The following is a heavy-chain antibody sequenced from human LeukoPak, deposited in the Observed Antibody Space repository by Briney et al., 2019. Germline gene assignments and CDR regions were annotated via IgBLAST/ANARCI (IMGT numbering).Heavy chain of an antibody. D-gene: IGHD4-23*01. CDR3: ARDKYGGNSNAFDI. J-gene: IGHJ3*02. Sequence: GGSLRLSCAASGFTFSSYWMHWVRQVPGKGLVWVSRIGTAGSSTTYADYVKGRFTISRDNAKNPLFLHMNSLRAEDTAVYYCARDKYGGNSNAFDIWGQGTLVTVSS. V-gene: IGHV3-74*01. CDR2: IGTAGSST. CDR1: GFTFSSYW.